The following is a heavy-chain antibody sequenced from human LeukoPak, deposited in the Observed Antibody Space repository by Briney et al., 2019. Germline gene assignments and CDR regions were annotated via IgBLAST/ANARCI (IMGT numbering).Heavy chain of an antibody. V-gene: IGHV4-59*01. CDR1: GGSISSYY. CDR3: ARSRITIFGVATNPPDY. Sequence: PSETLSLTCTVSGGSISSYYWSWVRQPPEKGLEWIGYIYYSGSTNYNPSLKSRVTISVDTSKNQFSLKLSSVTAADTAVYYCARSRITIFGVATNPPDYWGQGTLVTVSS. CDR2: IYYSGST. J-gene: IGHJ4*02. D-gene: IGHD3-3*01.